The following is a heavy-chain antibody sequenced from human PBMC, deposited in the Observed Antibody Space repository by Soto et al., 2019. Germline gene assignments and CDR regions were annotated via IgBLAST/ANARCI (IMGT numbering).Heavy chain of an antibody. CDR1: GFTFSSYS. Sequence: PGGSLRLSCAASGFTFSSYSMNWVRQAPGKGLEWVSSISSSSSYIYYADSVKGRFTISRDNAKNSLYLQMNSLRAEDTAVYYCARGFSPSGYVDYWGQGTLVTVSS. CDR2: ISSSSSYI. D-gene: IGHD3-22*01. V-gene: IGHV3-21*01. J-gene: IGHJ4*02. CDR3: ARGFSPSGYVDY.